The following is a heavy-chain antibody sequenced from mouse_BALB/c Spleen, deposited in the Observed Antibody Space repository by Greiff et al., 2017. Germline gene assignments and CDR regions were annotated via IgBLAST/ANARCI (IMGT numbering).Heavy chain of an antibody. CDR1: GYAFSSYW. J-gene: IGHJ4*01. Sequence: QVQLKESGAELVTPGSSVKISCKASGYAFSSYWMNWVKQRPGQGLEWIGQIYPGDGDTNYNGKFKGKATLTADKSSSTAYMQLSSLTSEDSAVYFCARSGGNYAMDYWGQGTSVTVSS. V-gene: IGHV1-80*01. CDR3: ARSGGNYAMDY. D-gene: IGHD3-2*02. CDR2: IYPGDGDT.